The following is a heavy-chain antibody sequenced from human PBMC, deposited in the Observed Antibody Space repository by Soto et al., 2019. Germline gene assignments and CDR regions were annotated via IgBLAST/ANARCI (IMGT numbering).Heavy chain of an antibody. CDR3: TRDDSSGYWAFDY. Sequence: GGSVRLSCTASGFTFGDYAMSWVRQAPGKGLEWVGFIRSKAYGGTTEYAASVKGRFTISRDDSKSIAYLQMNSLKTEDTAVYYCTRDDSSGYWAFDYWGQGTLVTVSS. D-gene: IGHD3-22*01. CDR2: IRSKAYGGTT. V-gene: IGHV3-49*04. CDR1: GFTFGDYA. J-gene: IGHJ4*02.